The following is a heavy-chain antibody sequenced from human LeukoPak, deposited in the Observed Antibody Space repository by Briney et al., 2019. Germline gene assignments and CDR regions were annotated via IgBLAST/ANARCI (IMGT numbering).Heavy chain of an antibody. V-gene: IGHV4-30-2*01. D-gene: IGHD3/OR15-3a*01. CDR2: IYHSGST. J-gene: IGHJ3*02. CDR1: GGSISSGGYY. CDR3: ARDSGLGYAFDI. Sequence: SETLSLTCTVSGGSISSGGYYWSWIRQPPGKGLEWIGYIYHSGSTYYNPSLKSRVTISVDRSKNQFSLKLSSVTAADTAVYYCARDSGLGYAFDIWGQGTMVTVSS.